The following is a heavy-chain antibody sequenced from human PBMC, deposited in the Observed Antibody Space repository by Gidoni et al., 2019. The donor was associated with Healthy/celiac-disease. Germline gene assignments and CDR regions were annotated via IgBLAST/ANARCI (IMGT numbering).Heavy chain of an antibody. CDR1: GFPVSSNY. Sequence: EVQLVESGGGLVQPGGSLRLSCAASGFPVSSNYMSWVRQAPGKGLEWVSVIYSGGSTYYADSVKGRFTISRDNSKNTLYLQMNSLRAEDTAVYYCASNIYYYDSSGYYDDYWGQGTLVTVSS. V-gene: IGHV3-66*01. CDR3: ASNIYYYDSSGYYDDY. D-gene: IGHD3-22*01. CDR2: IYSGGST. J-gene: IGHJ4*02.